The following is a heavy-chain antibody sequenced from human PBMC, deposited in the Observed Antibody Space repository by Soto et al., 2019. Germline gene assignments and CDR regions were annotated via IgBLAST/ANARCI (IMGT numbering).Heavy chain of an antibody. Sequence: EVQLVESGGGLVQPGGSLRLSCAASGFIFTNYWMTWVRQPPGKGLEWVASVKDDGTAPYYVDSVKGRFIISRDNSKKSMYLHMNDLRGEDTAFYYCARDPPGDGGAFFDYWGQGALVTVSS. CDR1: GFIFTNYW. CDR2: VKDDGTAP. D-gene: IGHD7-27*01. V-gene: IGHV3-7*01. CDR3: ARDPPGDGGAFFDY. J-gene: IGHJ4*02.